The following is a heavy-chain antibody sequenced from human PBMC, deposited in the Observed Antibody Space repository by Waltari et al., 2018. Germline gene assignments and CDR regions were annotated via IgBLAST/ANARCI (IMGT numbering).Heavy chain of an antibody. Sequence: QVQLQESGPGLVKPSETLSLTCAVSGFSIRRGYQWGWIRQPPGKGLEWIGSIYHSGSTYFNPSLKSRVTISVDTSKNKVSLRLSSVTAADTAVYYCARMFYDFWTGYSDYWGHGTLVTVSS. J-gene: IGHJ4*01. V-gene: IGHV4-38-2*01. CDR2: IYHSGST. D-gene: IGHD3-3*01. CDR1: GFSIRRGYQ. CDR3: ARMFYDFWTGYSDY.